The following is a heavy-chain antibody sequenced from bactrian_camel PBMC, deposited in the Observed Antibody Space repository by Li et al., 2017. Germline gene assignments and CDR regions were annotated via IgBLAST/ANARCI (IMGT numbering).Heavy chain of an antibody. J-gene: IGHJ6*01. Sequence: HVQLVESGGGSVQSGGSLRLSCTMTGHQYCQGWFRQAPGNECELVSTITSDGDTYYGDSVKGRFTISRNGVENTLQLQMHMLKPEDTAVYYCAAEPAPRTIAACMQSRQADFGYWGLGTQVTVS. V-gene: IGHV3S57*01. CDR1: GHQYC. D-gene: IGHD4*01. CDR2: ITSDGDT. CDR3: AAEPAPRTIAACMQSRQADFGY.